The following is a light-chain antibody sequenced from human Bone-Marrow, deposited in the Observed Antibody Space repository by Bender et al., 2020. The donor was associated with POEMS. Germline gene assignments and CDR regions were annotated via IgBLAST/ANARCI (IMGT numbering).Light chain of an antibody. J-gene: IGLJ2*01. CDR1: RSDVDAYNY. CDR3: GSYTGSSTLV. V-gene: IGLV2-14*01. CDR2: EVD. Sequence: QSALTQPPSASGSPGQSVTISCTGTRSDVDAYNYVSWYQQHPGQAPKLILFEVDERPSGISDRFSGSKSGTTASLTISGLQTEDEATYYCGSYTGSSTLVLGGGTTLTVL.